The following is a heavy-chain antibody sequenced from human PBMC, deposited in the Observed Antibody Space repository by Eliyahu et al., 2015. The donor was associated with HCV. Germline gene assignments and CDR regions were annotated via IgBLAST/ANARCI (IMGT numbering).Heavy chain of an antibody. D-gene: IGHD1-26*01. Sequence: QVQLVQSGADVVEPGASVRVSCKASGYSFTGYFMHWMRQAPGQGFEWGWGGSPNRGATRYSQKFQGRVTMTRDTSISTVYMEMSSLTSDDTAVYYCARGPASGAFDYWGQGTLVTVSS. J-gene: IGHJ4*02. CDR1: GYSFTGYF. CDR2: GSPNRGAT. CDR3: ARGPASGAFDY. V-gene: IGHV1-2*02.